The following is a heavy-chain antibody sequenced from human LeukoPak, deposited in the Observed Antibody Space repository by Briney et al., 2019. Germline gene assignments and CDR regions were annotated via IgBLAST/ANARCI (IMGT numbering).Heavy chain of an antibody. V-gene: IGHV4-59*01. J-gene: IGHJ3*02. CDR3: ARVGIFGVVNDAFDI. Sequence: PSETLALTSTASGGSIRSYHWSWIRQPPGKGLEWLGYIYYSGSTNYNPSLTSRVTISVDTSKTQFSLKLSSVTAADTAVYYCARVGIFGVVNDAFDIWGQGTMVTVSS. D-gene: IGHD3-3*01. CDR1: GGSIRSYH. CDR2: IYYSGST.